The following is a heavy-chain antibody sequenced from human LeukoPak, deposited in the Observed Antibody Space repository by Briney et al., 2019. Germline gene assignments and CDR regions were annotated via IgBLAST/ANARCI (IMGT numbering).Heavy chain of an antibody. CDR1: RVTFSSYV. J-gene: IGHJ4*02. D-gene: IGHD2-21*01. CDR3: VFSPAAGIAGGY. CDR2: ISYDGSND. Sequence: GRSLRLSCAASRVTFSSYVVHCVRQAPGKGLEWVAVISYDGSNDYYADSVKGRFTISRDNSKNTLYLLMNSLRVEDTAIYYRVFSPAAGIAGGYWGQGTLVTVSS. V-gene: IGHV3-30-3*01.